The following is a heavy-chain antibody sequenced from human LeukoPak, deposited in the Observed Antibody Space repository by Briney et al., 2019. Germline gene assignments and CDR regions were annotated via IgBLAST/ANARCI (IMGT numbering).Heavy chain of an antibody. D-gene: IGHD2/OR15-2a*01. J-gene: IGHJ2*01. CDR3: ARDNTWYFDL. CDR1: GYTFNSYA. V-gene: IGHV1-18*01. CDR2: ISPYNGNT. Sequence: ASVKVSCTASGYTFNSYAIGWVRQAPGQGLEWMGWISPYNGNTNSAQRFQGRVTMTTDTSTSAAYMELRSLRSDDTAVYYCARDNTWYFDLWGRGTLVTVSS.